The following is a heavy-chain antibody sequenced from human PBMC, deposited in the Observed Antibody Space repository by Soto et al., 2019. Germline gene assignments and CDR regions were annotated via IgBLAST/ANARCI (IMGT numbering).Heavy chain of an antibody. Sequence: PGGSLRLSCAASGFTFSSYTMNWVRQAPGQGLEWVSSISRSSSYIYYADSVKGRFTISRDNSKNTLYLQMNSLRAEDTAVYYCAKEYYDSIWGSSHFCAWGQGTLVTVSS. J-gene: IGHJ5*02. CDR2: ISRSSSYI. V-gene: IGHV3-21*04. CDR1: GFTFSSYT. D-gene: IGHD3-16*01. CDR3: AKEYYDSIWGSSHFCA.